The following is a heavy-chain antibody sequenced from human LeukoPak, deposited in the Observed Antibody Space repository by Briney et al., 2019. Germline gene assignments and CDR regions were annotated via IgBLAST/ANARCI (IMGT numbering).Heavy chain of an antibody. D-gene: IGHD1-26*01. CDR3: ARGSESYFQPHFDY. J-gene: IGHJ4*02. CDR1: GFTFSAYA. CDR2: ISGSGGDT. V-gene: IGHV3-23*01. Sequence: GGSLRLSCAASGFTFSAYAMGWVRQAPGKGLEWVSAISGSGGDTYYAEFVKGRFTISRDNSKNTLYLHMHSLRAEDTAVYYCARGSESYFQPHFDYWGQGTLVTVSS.